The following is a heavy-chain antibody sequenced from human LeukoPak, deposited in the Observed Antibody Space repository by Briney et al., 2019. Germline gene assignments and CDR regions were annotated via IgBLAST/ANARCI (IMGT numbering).Heavy chain of an antibody. D-gene: IGHD4-23*01. CDR1: GFTFSSYG. Sequence: PGGSLRLSCAASGFTFSSYGMHWVRQAPGKGLEWVAFIRYDGSNKYYADSVKGRFTISRDNSKNTLYLHMNSVRAEDTAVYYCAKGTVVRSYYFDYWGQGTLVTVSS. J-gene: IGHJ4*02. CDR3: AKGTVVRSYYFDY. V-gene: IGHV3-30*02. CDR2: IRYDGSNK.